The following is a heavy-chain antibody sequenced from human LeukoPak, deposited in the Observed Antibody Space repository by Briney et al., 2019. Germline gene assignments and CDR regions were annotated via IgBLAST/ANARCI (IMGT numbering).Heavy chain of an antibody. CDR2: INPISGAT. J-gene: IGHJ4*02. CDR1: VYTFTRYY. Sequence: ASVKVSCKTSVYTFTRYYMQWVRQAPGHGLEWMGIINPISGATDYAQKFQGRVTMTRDTSTSTVYMELSSLRSEDTAMYYCARLPYRDGVAQDYWGQGTLVTVSS. V-gene: IGHV1-46*01. CDR3: ARLPYRDGVAQDY. D-gene: IGHD3-16*02.